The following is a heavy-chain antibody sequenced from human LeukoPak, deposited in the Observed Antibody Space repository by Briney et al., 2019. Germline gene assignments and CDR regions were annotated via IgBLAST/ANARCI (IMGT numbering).Heavy chain of an antibody. CDR3: AKDACSSTSCSFDY. J-gene: IGHJ4*02. D-gene: IGHD2-2*01. CDR1: GFTFDDYG. CDR2: ISWNSGSI. V-gene: IGHV3-9*01. Sequence: GGSLRLSCAASGFTFDDYGMHWVRHAPGKGLEWVSVISWNSGSIAYAGSVKGRFTISRDNAKNSLYLQMNSLRAEDTALYYCAKDACSSTSCSFDYWGQGTLVTVSS.